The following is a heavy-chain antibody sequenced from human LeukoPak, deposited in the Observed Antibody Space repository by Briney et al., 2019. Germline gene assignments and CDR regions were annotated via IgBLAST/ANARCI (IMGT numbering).Heavy chain of an antibody. V-gene: IGHV4-59*08. CDR2: IYYTGST. CDR3: ARYCSTTTCYSPWFDP. J-gene: IGHJ5*02. D-gene: IGHD2-2*01. Sequence: AETLSLTCTVSGGSISNYYWSWIRQPPGKGLELIGYIYYTGSTNYNPSLKSRVTISVDTSKNQFSLKLTSVTAADTAVYYCARYCSTTTCYSPWFDPWGQGTLVTVSS. CDR1: GGSISNYY.